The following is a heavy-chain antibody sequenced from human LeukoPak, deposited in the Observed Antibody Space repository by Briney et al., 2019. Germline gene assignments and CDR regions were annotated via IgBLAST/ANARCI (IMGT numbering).Heavy chain of an antibody. CDR2: ISYDGSNK. D-gene: IGHD3-10*01. Sequence: PGRSLRPSCAASGFTFSSYAMHWVRQAPGKGLEWVAVISYDGSNKYYADSVKGRFTISRDNSKNTLYLQMNSLRAEDTAVYYCARGVWFGELLRFDYWGQGTLVTVSS. CDR3: ARGVWFGELLRFDY. CDR1: GFTFSSYA. V-gene: IGHV3-30-3*01. J-gene: IGHJ4*02.